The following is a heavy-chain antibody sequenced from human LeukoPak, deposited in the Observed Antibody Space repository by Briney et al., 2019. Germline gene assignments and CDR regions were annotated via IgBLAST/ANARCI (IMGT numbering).Heavy chain of an antibody. D-gene: IGHD3-10*01. V-gene: IGHV4-39*01. J-gene: IGHJ3*01. CDR1: GGSIGSSSYY. CDR2: IYFSGST. CDR3: ARQGGLEWFGEFGAFGY. Sequence: SETLALSCSVSGGSIGSSSYYWGWIRQPPGRGPEWIGSIYFSGSTYYNSSLRSRISISIDRSKNQFSLKLSSVTVADTAVYYCARQGGLEWFGEFGAFGYWGQGTAVTVSS.